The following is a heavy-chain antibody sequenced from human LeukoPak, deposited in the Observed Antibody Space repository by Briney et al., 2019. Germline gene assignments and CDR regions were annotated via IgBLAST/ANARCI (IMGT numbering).Heavy chain of an antibody. Sequence: PPETLSLTCTVSGYSISSGYYWAWIRQPPGKGLEWIGSIYHSGNTYYNPSLKSRVTISVDTSKNQFSLKLSSVTAADTAMYYCAREGIVDTAMVAKAYWYFDVWGRGTLVTVSS. CDR1: GYSISSGYY. V-gene: IGHV4-38-2*02. J-gene: IGHJ2*01. CDR3: AREGIVDTAMVAKAYWYFDV. CDR2: IYHSGNT. D-gene: IGHD5-18*01.